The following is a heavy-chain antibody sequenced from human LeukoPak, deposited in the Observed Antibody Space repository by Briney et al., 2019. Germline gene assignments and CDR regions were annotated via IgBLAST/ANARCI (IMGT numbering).Heavy chain of an antibody. V-gene: IGHV4-34*01. J-gene: IGHJ4*02. D-gene: IGHD6-6*01. CDR2: INHSGST. CDR1: GGSFSGYY. Sequence: SETLSLTCAVYGGSFSGYYWSWIRQPPGKGLEWIGEINHSGSTSYNPPLKSRVTISVDTSKNQFSLKLSSVTAADTAVYYCARAPRQRTFDYWGQGTLVTVSS. CDR3: ARAPRQRTFDY.